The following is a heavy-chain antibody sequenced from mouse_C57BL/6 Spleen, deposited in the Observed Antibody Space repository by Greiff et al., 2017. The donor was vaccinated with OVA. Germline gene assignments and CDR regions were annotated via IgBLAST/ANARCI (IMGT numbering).Heavy chain of an antibody. D-gene: IGHD2-3*01. J-gene: IGHJ2*01. V-gene: IGHV5-17*01. CDR1: GFTFSDYG. Sequence: EVKLMESGGGLVKPGGSLNLSCAASGFTFSDYGMHWVRQAPEKGLEWVAYISSGSSTIYYADTVKGRFTISRDNAKNTLFLQMTSLRSEDTAMYYCARSLDGYYFDYWGQGTTLTVSS. CDR3: ARSLDGYYFDY. CDR2: ISSGSSTI.